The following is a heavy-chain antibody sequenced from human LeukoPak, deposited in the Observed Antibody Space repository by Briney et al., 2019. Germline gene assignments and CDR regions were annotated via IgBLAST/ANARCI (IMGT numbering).Heavy chain of an antibody. D-gene: IGHD1-1*01. CDR1: GFTFSSYA. Sequence: GGSLRLSCAGSGFTFSSYAMSWVRQAPGKGLEWVSAISGSGGSTYYADSVKGRFTISRDNSKNTLCLQMNSLRAEDTAVYYCAKATTKFRADRTYYWGQGTLVTVSS. J-gene: IGHJ4*02. V-gene: IGHV3-23*01. CDR3: AKATTKFRADRTYY. CDR2: ISGSGGST.